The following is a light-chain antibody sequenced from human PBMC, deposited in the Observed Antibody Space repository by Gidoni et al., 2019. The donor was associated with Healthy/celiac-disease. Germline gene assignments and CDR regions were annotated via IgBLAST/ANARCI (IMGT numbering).Light chain of an antibody. V-gene: IGKV1-39*01. CDR2: AAS. CDR1: QSISSY. Sequence: DIQLTQSPSSLSASVGDRVTITFRASQSISSYLNWYQQKPGKAPKLLIYAASSLQSGVPSRFSGSGSGTDVTLTISSLQPEDFATYYCQQSYSTPYTFXXXTKLEIK. CDR3: QQSYSTPYT. J-gene: IGKJ2*01.